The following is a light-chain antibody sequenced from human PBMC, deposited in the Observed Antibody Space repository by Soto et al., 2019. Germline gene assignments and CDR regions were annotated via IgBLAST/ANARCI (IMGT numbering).Light chain of an antibody. CDR3: CSYAGSNYV. CDR2: EVT. V-gene: IGLV2-23*02. Sequence: QSALTQPASVSGSPGQSITISCTGTSSDVGSYNLVSWYQQHPGKAPKLMIYEVTKRPSGVSNRFSGSKSGNSASLTISGVQAEDEADYCCCSYAGSNYVFGAGTKLTVL. J-gene: IGLJ1*01. CDR1: SSDVGSYNL.